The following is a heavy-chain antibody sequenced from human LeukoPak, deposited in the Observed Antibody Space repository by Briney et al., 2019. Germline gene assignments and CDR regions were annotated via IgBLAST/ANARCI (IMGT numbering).Heavy chain of an antibody. Sequence: GGSLGLSCTAPGFNFSTYIMNWFRQAPGKGLDWVANIKQDGSEKYYVDSVKGRFTISRDSAKNSLYLQVNSLRAEDTAVYYCASTTISPVGGMDVWGQGTTVTVSS. V-gene: IGHV3-7*05. CDR2: IKQDGSEK. D-gene: IGHD2/OR15-2a*01. CDR1: GFNFSTYI. CDR3: ASTTISPVGGMDV. J-gene: IGHJ6*02.